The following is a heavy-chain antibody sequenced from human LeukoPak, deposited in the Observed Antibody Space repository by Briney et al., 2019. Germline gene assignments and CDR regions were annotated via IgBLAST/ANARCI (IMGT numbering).Heavy chain of an antibody. Sequence: PGGSLRLSCAASGFTFSNYAMSWVRQAPGKGLEWVSLISGGGGNIYYADSVKGRFTISRDSPKNTVFLQMNSLRAEDTAVYYCAKMYSTSKLIDLWGQGTLVTVSS. CDR3: AKMYSTSKLIDL. D-gene: IGHD6-6*01. CDR1: GFTFSNYA. V-gene: IGHV3-23*01. J-gene: IGHJ4*02. CDR2: ISGGGGNI.